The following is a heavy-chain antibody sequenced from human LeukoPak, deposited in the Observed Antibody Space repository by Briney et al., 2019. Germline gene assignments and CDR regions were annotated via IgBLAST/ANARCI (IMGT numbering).Heavy chain of an antibody. D-gene: IGHD1-1*01. CDR1: GFTFSSYG. J-gene: IGHJ4*02. CDR3: AKEDLDSLDY. V-gene: IGHV3-30*02. CDR2: IRYDGSNK. Sequence: GGSPRLSCAASGFTFSSYGMHWVRQAPGKGLEWVAFIRYDGSNKYYADSVKGRFTISRDNSKNTLYLQMNSLRAEDTAVYYCAKEDLDSLDYWGQGTLVTVSS.